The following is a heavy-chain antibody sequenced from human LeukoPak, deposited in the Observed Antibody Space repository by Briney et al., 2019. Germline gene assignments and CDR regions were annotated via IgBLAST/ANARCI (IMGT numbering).Heavy chain of an antibody. Sequence: SETLSLTCAVSGYSISSGYYWGWIRQPPGKGLEWIGNVYQSGITYYNASLKSRVTISVDTSKNQFSLKLNSVTAADTAVYYCARRYSNSYFDYWGQGTLVTVSS. J-gene: IGHJ4*02. CDR1: GYSISSGYY. CDR2: VYQSGIT. CDR3: ARRYSNSYFDY. V-gene: IGHV4-38-2*01. D-gene: IGHD4-11*01.